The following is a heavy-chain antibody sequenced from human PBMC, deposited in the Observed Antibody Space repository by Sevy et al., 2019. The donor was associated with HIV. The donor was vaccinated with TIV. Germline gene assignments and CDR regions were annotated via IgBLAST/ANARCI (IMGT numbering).Heavy chain of an antibody. V-gene: IGHV4-59*01. CDR3: ARGHSSGWYHWFDP. CDR1: GASITTYY. D-gene: IGHD6-19*01. CDR2: FYDSGST. J-gene: IGHJ5*02. Sequence: SEILSLTCTVSGASITTYYWSWIRQPPGKGLEWIGYFYDSGSTNYNPSLKSRVTISVDTSKNQFSLKLSSVTPADTAVYYCARGHSSGWYHWFDPWGQGILVTVSS.